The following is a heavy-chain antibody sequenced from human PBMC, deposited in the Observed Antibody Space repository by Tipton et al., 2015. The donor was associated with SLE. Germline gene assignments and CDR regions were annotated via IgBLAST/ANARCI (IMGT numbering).Heavy chain of an antibody. V-gene: IGHV4-34*01. D-gene: IGHD2-2*01. CDR2: INHSGST. CDR1: GGSFSAYY. J-gene: IGHJ6*02. Sequence: TLSLTCAVYGGSFSAYYWSWIRQSPGKGLEWIGEINHSGSTNYNPSLKSRVTVSVDTSKNQFSLKLSSVTAADTAVYYCARAFIVVVPASNSYYYYGMDVWGQGTTVTVSS. CDR3: ARAFIVVVPASNSYYYYGMDV.